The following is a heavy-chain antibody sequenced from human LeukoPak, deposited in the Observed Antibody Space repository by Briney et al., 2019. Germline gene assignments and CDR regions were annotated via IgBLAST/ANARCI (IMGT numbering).Heavy chain of an antibody. CDR2: INPSGGSI. J-gene: IGHJ3*02. CDR1: GHIFTSYY. D-gene: IGHD3-22*01. Sequence: ASVKVSCKASGHIFTSYYMYWVRQAPGQGLEWMGIINPSGGSIRYAQKFQGRVTMTRDTSTSTVCMELSSLRSEDTAVYYCARGRNYYDTSGYYYEGDAFDIWGQGTMVTVSS. CDR3: ARGRNYYDTSGYYYEGDAFDI. V-gene: IGHV1-46*01.